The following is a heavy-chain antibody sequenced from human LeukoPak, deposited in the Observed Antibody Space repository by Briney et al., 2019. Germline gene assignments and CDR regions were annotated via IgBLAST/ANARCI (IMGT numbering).Heavy chain of an antibody. CDR2: IYYSGST. CDR1: GGSISSYY. V-gene: IGHV4-59*01. J-gene: IGHJ4*02. Sequence: TSETLSLTCTVSGGSISSYYWSWIRQPPGKGLEWIGYIYYSGSTNYNPSLKSRVTISVDTSKNQFSLKLSSVTAADTAVYYCARRSSGGGFDYWGQGALVTVPS. D-gene: IGHD6-19*01. CDR3: ARRSSGGGFDY.